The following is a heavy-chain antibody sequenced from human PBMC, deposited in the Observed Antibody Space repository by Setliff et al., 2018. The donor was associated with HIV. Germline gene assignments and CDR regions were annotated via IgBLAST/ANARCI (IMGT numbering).Heavy chain of an antibody. J-gene: IGHJ6*02. Sequence: ASVKVSCKTSGYTFTTYGISWVRQAPGHGLEWMGWISPNFGHTKYAQKFLDRVTMTVDTATSRGYIELRSLRSDDTAVYFCARLGSGGSDSYYYAMDIWGQGTTVTVSS. CDR3: ARLGSGGSDSYYYAMDI. CDR1: GYTFTTYG. D-gene: IGHD6-19*01. V-gene: IGHV1-18*01. CDR2: ISPNFGHT.